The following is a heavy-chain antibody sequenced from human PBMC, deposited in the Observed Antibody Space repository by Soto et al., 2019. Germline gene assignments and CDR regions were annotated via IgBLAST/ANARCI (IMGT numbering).Heavy chain of an antibody. V-gene: IGHV1-8*01. CDR3: ARGFELGIVLVPAAMGDYYGMDV. Sequence: ASVKVSCKASGYTFTSYDINWVRQATGQGLEWMGWMNPNSGNTGYAQKFQGRVTMTRNTSISTAYMELSSLRSEDTAVYYCARGFELGIVLVPAAMGDYYGMDVWGQGTTVTVSS. D-gene: IGHD2-2*03. CDR1: GYTFTSYD. J-gene: IGHJ6*02. CDR2: MNPNSGNT.